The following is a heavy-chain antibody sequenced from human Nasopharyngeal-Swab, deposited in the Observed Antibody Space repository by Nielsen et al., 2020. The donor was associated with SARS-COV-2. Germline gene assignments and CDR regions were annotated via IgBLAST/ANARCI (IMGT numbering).Heavy chain of an antibody. CDR1: GFTFSDYY. J-gene: IGHJ4*02. CDR2: ISSSSSYT. D-gene: IGHD3-10*01. CDR3: ARDHYYGSGSQEMVDY. Sequence: GESLKISCAASGFTFSDYYMSWIRQAPGKGLERVSYISSSSSYTNYADSVKGRFTISRDNAKNSLYLQMNSLRAEDTAVYYCARDHYYGSGSQEMVDYWGQGTLVTVSS. V-gene: IGHV3-11*06.